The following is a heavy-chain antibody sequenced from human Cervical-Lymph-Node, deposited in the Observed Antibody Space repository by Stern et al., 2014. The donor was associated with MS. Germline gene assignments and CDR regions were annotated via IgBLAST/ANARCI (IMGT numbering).Heavy chain of an antibody. D-gene: IGHD3-9*01. V-gene: IGHV4-61*02. CDR3: ARDCRLRYFDNYGMDV. Sequence: QVQLQASAPGLVKPSQTLSLTCTVSGGSISSGSYYWSWIRQPAGKGLEWIGRIYPRGSPNYNPSLKSRFPISVDTSKNQFSLKLSSVTAADTAVYYCARDCRLRYFDNYGMDVWGQGTTVTVSS. J-gene: IGHJ6*02. CDR2: IYPRGSP. CDR1: GGSISSGSYY.